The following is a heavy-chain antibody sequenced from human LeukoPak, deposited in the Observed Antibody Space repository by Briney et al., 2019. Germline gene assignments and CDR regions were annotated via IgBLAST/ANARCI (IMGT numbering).Heavy chain of an antibody. CDR2: IYHSGST. CDR3: AREQSSYGYFDY. J-gene: IGHJ4*02. V-gene: IGHV4-30-2*01. Sequence: SQTLSLTCAVSGGSISSGGYSWSWIRQPPGKGLEWIGYIYHSGSTYYNPSLKSRVTISVDRSKNQFSLKLSSVTAADTAVYYCAREQSSYGYFDYWGQGTLVTVSS. CDR1: GGSISSGGYS. D-gene: IGHD5-18*01.